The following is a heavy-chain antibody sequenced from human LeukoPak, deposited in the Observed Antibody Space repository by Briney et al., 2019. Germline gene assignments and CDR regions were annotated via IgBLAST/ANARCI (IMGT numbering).Heavy chain of an antibody. D-gene: IGHD3-16*01. V-gene: IGHV4-39*07. J-gene: IGHJ3*02. Sequence: SETLSLTCTVSGDSFTSVTDYWAWIRQPPGKGLEWIASGDYSGGTYYNPSLESRVAISADMSKNQISLKLTSVTGADTAVYYCARVGASGAFDIWGQGTMVTVSS. CDR2: GDYSGGT. CDR1: GDSFTSVTDY. CDR3: ARVGASGAFDI.